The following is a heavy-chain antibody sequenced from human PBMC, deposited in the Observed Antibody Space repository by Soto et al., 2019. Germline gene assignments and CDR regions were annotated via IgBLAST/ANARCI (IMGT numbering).Heavy chain of an antibody. CDR2: IYYSGST. D-gene: IGHD3-22*01. CDR1: GGSISSGDYY. J-gene: IGHJ4*02. V-gene: IGHV4-30-4*01. Sequence: SETLSLTCTVSGGSISSGDYYWSWIRQPPGKGLEWIGYIYYSGSTYYNPSLKSRVTISVDTSKNQFSLKLSSVTAADTAVYYCAKVAMIVEDPYYFDYWGQGTLVTVSS. CDR3: AKVAMIVEDPYYFDY.